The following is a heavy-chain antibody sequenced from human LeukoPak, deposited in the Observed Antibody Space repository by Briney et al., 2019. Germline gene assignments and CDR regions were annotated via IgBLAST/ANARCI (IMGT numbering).Heavy chain of an antibody. J-gene: IGHJ4*02. D-gene: IGHD2-21*02. V-gene: IGHV4-59*08. CDR2: IYYSGST. CDR1: GGSISSYY. CDR3: ARRSYCGGDCYREDY. Sequence: PSETLSLTCTVSGGSISSYYWSWIRQPPGKGLEWIGYIYYSGSTNYNPSLKSRVTISVDTSKNQFSLKLSSVTAADTAVYYCARRSYCGGDCYREDYWGQGTLVTVSS.